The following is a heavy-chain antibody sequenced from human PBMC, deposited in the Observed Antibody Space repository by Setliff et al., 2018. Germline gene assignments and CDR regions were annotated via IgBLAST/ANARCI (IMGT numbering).Heavy chain of an antibody. CDR3: ARADYIRYFYMDA. V-gene: IGHV7-4-1*02. D-gene: IGHD4-4*01. J-gene: IGHJ6*03. CDR2: INTNTGEP. Sequence: GASVKVSCKASGYTFTTYAINWVRQAPGQGPEWMGWINTNTGEPTYAQDFTGRFVFSSDTSVSTAYMELSSLRSEDTAVYYCARADYIRYFYMDAWGKGTTVTVSS. CDR1: GYTFTTYA.